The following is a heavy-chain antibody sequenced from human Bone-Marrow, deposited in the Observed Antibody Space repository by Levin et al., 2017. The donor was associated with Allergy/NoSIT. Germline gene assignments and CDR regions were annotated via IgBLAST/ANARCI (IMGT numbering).Heavy chain of an antibody. J-gene: IGHJ4*02. CDR3: AKEDCSSAGCYTGFED. D-gene: IGHD2-2*02. V-gene: IGHV3-23*01. CDR2: ISASSGIT. Sequence: PGESLKISCVASGFTFSTYAMNWVRQAPGKGLEWVSAISASSGITYYSDSVKGRFTISRDNSKNTLYLQMNSLRVEDTAVYFCAKEDCSSAGCYTGFEDWGQGTLVTVSS. CDR1: GFTFSTYA.